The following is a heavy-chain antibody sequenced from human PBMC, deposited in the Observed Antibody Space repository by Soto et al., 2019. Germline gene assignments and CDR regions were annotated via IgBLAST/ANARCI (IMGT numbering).Heavy chain of an antibody. Sequence: QVQLQQWGAGLLKPSETLSLTCAVYGGSFSGYYWSWIRQPPGKGLEWVGEINHSGSTNYNPSLNSRVTISVDTSKNQFSLKLSSVTAADTAVYYCARGRGGFDWYYYYYGMDVWGQGTTVTVSS. CDR2: INHSGST. V-gene: IGHV4-34*01. CDR1: GGSFSGYY. CDR3: ARGRGGFDWYYYYYGMDV. D-gene: IGHD3-9*01. J-gene: IGHJ6*02.